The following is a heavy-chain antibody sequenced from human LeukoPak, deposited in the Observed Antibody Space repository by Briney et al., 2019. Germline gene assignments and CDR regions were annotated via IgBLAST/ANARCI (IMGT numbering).Heavy chain of an antibody. CDR1: GGSFTGYY. CDR2: INHSGST. D-gene: IGHD3-3*01. V-gene: IGHV4-34*01. Sequence: SETLSLTCAVYGGSFTGYYWSWIRQPPGKGLEWIGEINHSGSTNNNPSLKSRITISVDTSKNQFSLRLSSVTAADTAIYYCARGPGDFWSGYYRVFDYWGQGTLVTVSS. CDR3: ARGPGDFWSGYYRVFDY. J-gene: IGHJ4*02.